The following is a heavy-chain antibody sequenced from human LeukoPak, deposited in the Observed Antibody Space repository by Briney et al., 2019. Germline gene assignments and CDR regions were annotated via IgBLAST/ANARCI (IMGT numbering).Heavy chain of an antibody. CDR3: ARDPSNWFDP. Sequence: ASVKVSCKASGGTFSSYAISWVRQAPGQGLEWMGWISAYNGNTNYAQKLQGRVTMTTDTSTSTAYMELRSLRSDDTAVYYCARDPSNWFDPWGQGTLVTVST. CDR2: ISAYNGNT. CDR1: GGTFSSYA. V-gene: IGHV1-18*01. J-gene: IGHJ5*02.